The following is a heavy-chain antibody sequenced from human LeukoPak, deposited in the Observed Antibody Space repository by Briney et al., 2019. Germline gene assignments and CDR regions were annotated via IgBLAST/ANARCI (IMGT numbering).Heavy chain of an antibody. V-gene: IGHV3-9*01. J-gene: IGHJ6*02. CDR2: ISWNSGSI. D-gene: IGHD3-10*01. Sequence: PGRSLRLSCAASGFTFDGYAMHWVRQAPGKGLEWVSGISWNSGSIGYADSVKGRFTISRDNAKNSLYLQMNSLRAEDTALYYCAKDGYYYGSGSYYVWGYGMDVWGQGTTVTVSS. CDR1: GFTFDGYA. CDR3: AKDGYYYGSGSYYVWGYGMDV.